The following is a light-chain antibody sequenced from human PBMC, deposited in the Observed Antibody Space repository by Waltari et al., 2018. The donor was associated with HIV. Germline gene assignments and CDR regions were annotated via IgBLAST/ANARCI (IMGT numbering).Light chain of an antibody. V-gene: IGLV2-23*02. CDR2: EVT. Sequence: QSALTQPASVSGSPGQSITISCTGTSSDVGSYNLVSWYQHHPGKDPKLMIFEVTKRHSGVANRFSGSNSGNTASLTISGLQADDEADYYCCSYAGSSAFVFGTGTKVTVL. CDR1: SSDVGSYNL. J-gene: IGLJ1*01. CDR3: CSYAGSSAFV.